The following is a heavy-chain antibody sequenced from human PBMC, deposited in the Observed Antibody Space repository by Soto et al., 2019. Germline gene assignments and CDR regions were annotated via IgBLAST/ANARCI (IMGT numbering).Heavy chain of an antibody. CDR3: ARRRSYGDSDY. V-gene: IGHV4-59*08. CDR2: IYYIGGT. Sequence: PSETLSLTCTVSGYSISSYYWIWIRQPPGKGLEWIGYIYYIGGTNYNPSLKSRVTISVDTSKNQFSLKLSSVTAADTAVYYCARRRSYGDSDYWGQGTLVTVSS. J-gene: IGHJ4*02. D-gene: IGHD4-17*01. CDR1: GYSISSYY.